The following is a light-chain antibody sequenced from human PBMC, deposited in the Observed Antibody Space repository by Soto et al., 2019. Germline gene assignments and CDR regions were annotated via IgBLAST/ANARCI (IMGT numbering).Light chain of an antibody. CDR3: QQCNNWPPT. CDR1: QSVSSN. J-gene: IGKJ1*01. V-gene: IGKV3-15*01. Sequence: EIVMTQSPATLSVSPGERATLSCRASQSVSSNLAWYQQKPGQAPRLLIYGASTRATGIPARFSGSGSGTEFTLTISSLQSEDFEVYDCQQCNNWPPTFGQGTKVEIK. CDR2: GAS.